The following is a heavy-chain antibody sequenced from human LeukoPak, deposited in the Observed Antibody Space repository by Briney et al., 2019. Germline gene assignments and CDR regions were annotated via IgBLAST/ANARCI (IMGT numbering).Heavy chain of an antibody. V-gene: IGHV1-2*02. Sequence: GASVKVSCKASGYTFTGYYMHWVRQAPGQGLEWMGWINPNSGGTNYAQKFQGRVTMTRDTSISTAYMELSRLRSDDTAVYYCARGGTIFGVVQFSVGNCFDPWGQGTLVTVP. CDR1: GYTFTGYY. J-gene: IGHJ5*02. D-gene: IGHD3-3*01. CDR3: ARGGTIFGVVQFSVGNCFDP. CDR2: INPNSGGT.